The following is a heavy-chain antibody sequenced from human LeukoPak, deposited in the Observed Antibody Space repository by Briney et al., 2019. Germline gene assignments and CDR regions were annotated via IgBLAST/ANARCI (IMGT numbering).Heavy chain of an antibody. Sequence: GGSLRLSCAASGFTFSSYGMHWVRQAPGKGLEWVAFIRYDGSNKYYADSVKGRFTISRDNSKNTLYLQMNSLRAEDTAVYYCAKVGTMVRGVGLAYYYYMDVWGKGTTVTISS. CDR2: IRYDGSNK. CDR3: AKVGTMVRGVGLAYYYYMDV. J-gene: IGHJ6*03. CDR1: GFTFSSYG. D-gene: IGHD3-10*01. V-gene: IGHV3-30*02.